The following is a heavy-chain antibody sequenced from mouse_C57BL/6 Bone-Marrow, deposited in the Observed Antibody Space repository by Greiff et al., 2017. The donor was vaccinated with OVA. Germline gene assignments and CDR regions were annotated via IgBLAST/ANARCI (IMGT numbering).Heavy chain of an antibody. V-gene: IGHV1-64*01. Sequence: VQLQQPGAELVKPGASVKLSCKASGYTFTSYWMHWVKQRPGQGLEWIGMIHPNSGSTNYNEKFKSKATLTVDKSSSTAYMQLSSLTSEDSAVYYCAREKVTTVMDAMDYWGQGTSVTVAS. CDR3: AREKVTTVMDAMDY. J-gene: IGHJ4*01. D-gene: IGHD1-1*01. CDR2: IHPNSGST. CDR1: GYTFTSYW.